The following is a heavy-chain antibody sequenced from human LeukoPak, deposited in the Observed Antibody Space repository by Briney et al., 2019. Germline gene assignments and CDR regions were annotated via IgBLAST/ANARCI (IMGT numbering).Heavy chain of an antibody. V-gene: IGHV1-69*06. CDR3: ARGIDYYGSGSYLSFYMDV. Sequence: ASVKVSCKASGGTFSSYAISWVRQAPGQGLEWMGGIIPIFGTANYAQKFQGRVTITADKSTSTAYMELSSLRSEDTAVYYCARGIDYYGSGSYLSFYMDVWGKGTTVTVSS. CDR1: GGTFSSYA. J-gene: IGHJ6*03. D-gene: IGHD3-10*01. CDR2: IIPIFGTA.